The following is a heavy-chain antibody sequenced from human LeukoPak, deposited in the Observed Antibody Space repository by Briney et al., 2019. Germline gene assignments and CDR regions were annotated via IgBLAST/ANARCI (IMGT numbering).Heavy chain of an antibody. CDR2: IKQDGSEK. J-gene: IGHJ4*02. Sequence: GGSLRLSCGASGFTFSSYWISWVRQAPGKGLEWVANIKQDGSEKYYVDSVKGRFTISRDNAKNSLYLQMNSLRAEDTAVYYCARDSGYDFDYWGQGTLVTVSS. CDR3: ARDSGYDFDY. CDR1: GFTFSSYW. V-gene: IGHV3-7*03. D-gene: IGHD5-12*01.